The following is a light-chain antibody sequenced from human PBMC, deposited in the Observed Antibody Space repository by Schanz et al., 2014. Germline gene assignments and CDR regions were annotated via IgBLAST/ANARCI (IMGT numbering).Light chain of an antibody. J-gene: IGLJ2*01. CDR2: EVT. Sequence: QSALTQPASVSGSPGQSVTISCTGTSSDVGGYNYVSWYQQHPGKAPKVMIYEVTKRPSGIPDRFSGSKSGTSATLGITGLQTGDEADYYCGTWDSSLSAVLFGGGTKLTVL. CDR1: SSDVGGYNY. CDR3: GTWDSSLSAVL. V-gene: IGLV2-14*01.